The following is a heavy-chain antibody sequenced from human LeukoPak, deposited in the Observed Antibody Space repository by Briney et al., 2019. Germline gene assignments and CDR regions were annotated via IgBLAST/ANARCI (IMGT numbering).Heavy chain of an antibody. Sequence: GGSLRLSCAASGFTFSSYWMSWVRQAPGKGLEWLANIKQDGSEKYYVDSVKGRFTISRDNAKNSLYLQKNSLRAEDTAVYYCARDGTYGGTPVDYWGQGTLVTVSS. V-gene: IGHV3-7*01. J-gene: IGHJ4*02. CDR1: GFTFSSYW. CDR2: IKQDGSEK. CDR3: ARDGTYGGTPVDY. D-gene: IGHD4-23*01.